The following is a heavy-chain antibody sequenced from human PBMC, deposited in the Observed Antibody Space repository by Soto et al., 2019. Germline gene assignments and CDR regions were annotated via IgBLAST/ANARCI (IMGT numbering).Heavy chain of an antibody. J-gene: IGHJ6*02. CDR2: IWYDGSNK. CDR1: GFTFSSYG. V-gene: IGHV3-33*01. Sequence: QVQLVESGGGVVQPGRSLRLSCAASGFTFSSYGMHWVRQAPGKGLEWVAVIWYDGSNKYYADSVKGRFTISRDNSKNTLDLQMNSLRAEDTAVYYCARDRLYGSGSYYGMDVWGQGTTVTVSS. CDR3: ARDRLYGSGSYYGMDV. D-gene: IGHD3-10*01.